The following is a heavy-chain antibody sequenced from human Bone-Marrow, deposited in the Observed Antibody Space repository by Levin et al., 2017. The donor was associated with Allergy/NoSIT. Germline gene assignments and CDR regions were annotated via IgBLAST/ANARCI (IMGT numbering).Heavy chain of an antibody. J-gene: IGHJ4*02. CDR3: AKDDSIDY. V-gene: IGHV3-30*18. CDR1: GFTFSSYG. CDR2: ISYDGSNK. Sequence: PGGSLRLSCAASGFTFSSYGMHWVRQAPGKGLEWVAVISYDGSNKYYADSVKGRFTISRDNSKNTLYLQMNSLRAEDTAVYYCAKDDSIDYWGQGTLVTVSS. D-gene: IGHD3-22*01.